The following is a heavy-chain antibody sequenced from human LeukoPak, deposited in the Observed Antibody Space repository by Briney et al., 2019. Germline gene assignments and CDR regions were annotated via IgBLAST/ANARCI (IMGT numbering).Heavy chain of an antibody. CDR1: GGSIRSGDYY. D-gene: IGHD3-10*01. V-gene: IGHV4-30-4*01. CDR3: DRPHMVRGVIISDY. Sequence: SQTLSLTCTVSGGSIRSGDYYWSWIRQPPGKGLEWIGYIYYSGSTYYNPSLKSRVTISVDTSKNQFSLKLSSVTAADTAVYYCDRPHMVRGVIISDYWGQGTLVTVSS. CDR2: IYYSGST. J-gene: IGHJ4*02.